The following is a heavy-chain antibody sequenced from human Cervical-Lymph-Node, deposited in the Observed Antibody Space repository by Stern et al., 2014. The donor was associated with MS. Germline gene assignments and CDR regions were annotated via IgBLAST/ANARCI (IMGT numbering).Heavy chain of an antibody. V-gene: IGHV3-30*18. CDR2: ISYDGSNK. Sequence: VQLVESGGGVVQPGRSLRLSCAASGFTFSVYGMHWVRQAPGKGLEWGGLISYDGSNKSYADSVKGRFTISRDNSKDTLYLQMNSLRSEDTAVYYCTKRESDFWSGGFDPWGQGTLVTVSS. CDR1: GFTFSVYG. D-gene: IGHD3-3*01. J-gene: IGHJ5*02. CDR3: TKRESDFWSGGFDP.